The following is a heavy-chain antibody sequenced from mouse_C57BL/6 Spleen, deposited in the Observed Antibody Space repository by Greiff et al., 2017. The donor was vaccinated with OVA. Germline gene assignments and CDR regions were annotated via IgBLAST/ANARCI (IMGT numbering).Heavy chain of an antibody. D-gene: IGHD1-1*01. Sequence: VQLQQSVAELVRPGASVTLSCTASGFNIKNTYMHWVKQRPEQGLEWLGRIDPANGTTKYAPQFPGKATITADTSSNTAYLQLSSLTSEDAAIYYCARKLRAGDFDVWGTGTTVTVSS. V-gene: IGHV14-3*01. CDR1: GFNIKNTY. J-gene: IGHJ1*03. CDR2: IDPANGTT. CDR3: ARKLRAGDFDV.